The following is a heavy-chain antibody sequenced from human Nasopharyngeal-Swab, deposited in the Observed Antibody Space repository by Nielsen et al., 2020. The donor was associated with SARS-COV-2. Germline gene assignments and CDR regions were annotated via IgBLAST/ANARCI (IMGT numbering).Heavy chain of an antibody. CDR2: ISGSGGST. Sequence: VRQAPGKGLEWVSAISGSGGSTYYADSVKGRFTISRDNSKNTLYLQMNSLRAEDTAVYYCAKDGKRRGMAAAGTLYYYYGMDVWGQGTTVTVSS. D-gene: IGHD6-13*01. J-gene: IGHJ6*02. CDR3: AKDGKRRGMAAAGTLYYYYGMDV. V-gene: IGHV3-23*01.